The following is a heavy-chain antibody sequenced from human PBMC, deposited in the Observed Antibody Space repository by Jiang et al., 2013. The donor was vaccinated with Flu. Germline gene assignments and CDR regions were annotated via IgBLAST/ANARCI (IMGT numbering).Heavy chain of an antibody. V-gene: IGHV4-39*07. CDR2: IYYSGST. Sequence: GLVKPSETLSLTCTVSGGSISSSSYYWGWIRQPPGKGLEWIGSIYYSGSTYYNPSLKSRVTISVDTSKNQFSLKLTSVTAADTAMYYCARQERDGSGSLNWFDPWGQGTLVTVSS. J-gene: IGHJ5*02. CDR1: GGSISSSSYY. D-gene: IGHD3-10*01. CDR3: ARQERDGSGSLNWFDP.